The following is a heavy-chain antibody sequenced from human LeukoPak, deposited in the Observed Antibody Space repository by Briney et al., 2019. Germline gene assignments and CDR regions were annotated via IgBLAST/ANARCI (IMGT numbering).Heavy chain of an antibody. CDR1: GYTFGDYA. D-gene: IGHD4-17*01. CDR3: TRGFAHLTGTDYGDSIVDRGDYFDY. CDR2: IRSKAYGGTT. Sequence: PGGSLRLSCTASGYTFGDYAMSWVRQAPGKGLEWVGFIRSKAYGGTTEYAASVKGRFTISRDDSKSIAYLQMNSLKTEDTAVYYCTRGFAHLTGTDYGDSIVDRGDYFDYWGQGTLVTVSS. J-gene: IGHJ4*02. V-gene: IGHV3-49*04.